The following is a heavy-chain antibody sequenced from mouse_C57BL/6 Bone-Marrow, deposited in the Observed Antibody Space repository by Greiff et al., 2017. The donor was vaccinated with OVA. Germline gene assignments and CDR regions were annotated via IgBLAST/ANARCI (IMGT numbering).Heavy chain of an antibody. J-gene: IGHJ4*01. Sequence: VQLQQSGGGLVKPGGSLKLSCAASGFTFSDYGMHWVRQAPEKGLEWVAYISSGSSTIYYADTVKGRFTISRDNAKNTLFLQMTSLRSEDTAMYYCARDYGSSFRGWAMDYWGQGTSVTVSS. CDR2: ISSGSSTI. D-gene: IGHD1-1*01. CDR3: ARDYGSSFRGWAMDY. CDR1: GFTFSDYG. V-gene: IGHV5-17*01.